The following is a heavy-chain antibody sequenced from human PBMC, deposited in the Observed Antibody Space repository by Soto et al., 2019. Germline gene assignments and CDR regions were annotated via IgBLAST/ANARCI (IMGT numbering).Heavy chain of an antibody. Sequence: QVQLVESGGGVVQPGRSLTLSCAASGFTFSTYAMHWVRQAPGKGLEWLAVISYDGNNNYYAGSVKGRFTISRDNSKNTLYLQMNSLRAEDTAVYYCARDQTAGYCSGGSCYYYYGMDVWGQGTTVTVSS. CDR1: GFTFSTYA. V-gene: IGHV3-30*04. D-gene: IGHD2-15*01. CDR2: ISYDGNNN. CDR3: ARDQTAGYCSGGSCYYYYGMDV. J-gene: IGHJ6*02.